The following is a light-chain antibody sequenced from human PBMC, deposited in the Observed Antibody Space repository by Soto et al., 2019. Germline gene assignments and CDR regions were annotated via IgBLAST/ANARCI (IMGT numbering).Light chain of an antibody. Sequence: LLLPKSPDTMSLAPGYSAHPYCRASQSVSSYLAWYQQKPGQAPRLLIYDASNRATGLPARFSGSGSGTDFTLTISRLEPEDFAVYYCQQRSNWPTCGQWPRRAIK. V-gene: IGKV3-11*01. CDR1: QSVSSY. CDR3: QQRSNWPT. J-gene: IGKJ5*01. CDR2: DAS.